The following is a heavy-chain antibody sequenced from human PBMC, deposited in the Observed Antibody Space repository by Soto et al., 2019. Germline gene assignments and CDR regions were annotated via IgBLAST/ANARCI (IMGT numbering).Heavy chain of an antibody. D-gene: IGHD6-6*01. Sequence: SETLSLTCAVYGGSFSGYYWSWIRQPPGKGLEWIGEINHSGSTNYNPSLKSRVTISVDTSKNQFSLKLSSVTAADTAVYYCARGRQLAGGWFDTWGQGTLVTVSS. V-gene: IGHV4-34*01. CDR3: ARGRQLAGGWFDT. CDR1: GGSFSGYY. J-gene: IGHJ5*02. CDR2: INHSGST.